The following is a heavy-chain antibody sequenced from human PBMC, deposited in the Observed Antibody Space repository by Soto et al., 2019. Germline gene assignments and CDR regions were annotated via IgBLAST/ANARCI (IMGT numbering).Heavy chain of an antibody. J-gene: IGHJ3*02. Sequence: ASVKVSCKASGGTFSSYAISWVRQAPGQGLEWMGGIIPIFGTANYAQKFQGRVTITADESTSTAYMELSSLRSEDTAVYYCAKGSEIVVASDAFDIWGQGTMVTVSS. CDR3: AKGSEIVVASDAFDI. V-gene: IGHV1-69*13. CDR2: IIPIFGTA. CDR1: GGTFSSYA. D-gene: IGHD3-22*01.